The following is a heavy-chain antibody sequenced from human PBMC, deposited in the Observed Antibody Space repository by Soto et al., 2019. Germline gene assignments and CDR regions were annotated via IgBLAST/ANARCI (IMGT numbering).Heavy chain of an antibody. V-gene: IGHV2-5*02. CDR2: IYWDDDK. CDR1: GFSLTTRGVG. Sequence: GSGPTLVNPTETLTLTCTFSGFSLTTRGVGVGWIRQPPGKALEWLAVIYWDDDKRYSPSLKTRLILTKDTSKNQVVLTMTNMDSVVTATYFCAHVVITFGGVVADDAFDVWGQGTMVTVSS. J-gene: IGHJ3*01. D-gene: IGHD3-16*02. CDR3: AHVVITFGGVVADDAFDV.